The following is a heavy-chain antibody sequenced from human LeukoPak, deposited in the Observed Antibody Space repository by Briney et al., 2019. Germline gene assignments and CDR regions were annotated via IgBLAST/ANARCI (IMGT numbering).Heavy chain of an antibody. J-gene: IGHJ4*02. Sequence: GGSLRLSCAASGFTFDDYAMHWVRQAPGKGLEWVSLISWDGGSTYYADSVKGRFTISRDNSKNSLYLQMNSLRAEDTALYYCAKDSDWNDALDYWGQGTLVTVSS. V-gene: IGHV3-43D*04. CDR3: AKDSDWNDALDY. CDR1: GFTFDDYA. CDR2: ISWDGGST. D-gene: IGHD1-1*01.